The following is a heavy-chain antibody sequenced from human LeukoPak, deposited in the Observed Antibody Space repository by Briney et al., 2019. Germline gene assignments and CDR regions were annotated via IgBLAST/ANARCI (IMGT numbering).Heavy chain of an antibody. D-gene: IGHD3-3*01. CDR3: ARCTAGGFGVVIGPFDY. Sequence: GASVKVSCKASGYTFTSYGISWVRQAPGQGLEWMVWISAYNGNTNYAQKLQGRVTMTTDTSTSTAYMELRSLRSDDTAVYYCARCTAGGFGVVIGPFDYWGQGTLVTVSS. J-gene: IGHJ4*02. CDR1: GYTFTSYG. V-gene: IGHV1-18*01. CDR2: ISAYNGNT.